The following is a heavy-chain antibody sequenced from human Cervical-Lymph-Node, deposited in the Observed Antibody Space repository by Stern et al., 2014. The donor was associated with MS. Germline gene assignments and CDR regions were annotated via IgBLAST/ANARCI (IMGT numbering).Heavy chain of an antibody. Sequence: QVQLVQSGAAMRKPGASVKISCEASGYTFNSYYIHWVRQPLGHGLEWVALFNHSGSRTTYAQRFQGRVTVTGYTSTSTVYMELTGLKSEDTAVYYCARVLSLATSDSWGQGTLVVVSS. J-gene: IGHJ4*02. CDR2: FNHSGSRT. CDR3: ARVLSLATSDS. D-gene: IGHD1-1*01. CDR1: GYTFNSYY. V-gene: IGHV1-46*02.